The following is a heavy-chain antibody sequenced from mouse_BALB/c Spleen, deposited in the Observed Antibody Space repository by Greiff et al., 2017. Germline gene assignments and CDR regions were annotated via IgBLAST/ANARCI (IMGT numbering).Heavy chain of an antibody. D-gene: IGHD2-4*01. CDR3: ARSRFYDYEDYAMDY. CDR2: ISYSGST. J-gene: IGHJ4*01. V-gene: IGHV3-2*02. Sequence: EVQLVESGPGLVKPSQSLSLTCTVTGYSITSDYAWNWIRQFPGNKLEWMGYISYSGSTSYNPSLKSRISITRDTSKNQFFLQLNSVTTEDTATYYCARSRFYDYEDYAMDYWGQGTSVTVSS. CDR1: GYSITSDYA.